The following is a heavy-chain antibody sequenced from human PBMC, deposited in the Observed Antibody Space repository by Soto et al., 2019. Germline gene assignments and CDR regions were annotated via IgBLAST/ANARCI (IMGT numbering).Heavy chain of an antibody. CDR1: GFTFRSYW. V-gene: IGHV3-74*01. CDR3: ARERGWFGEYNLDY. Sequence: EVQLVESGGGLVQPGGSLRLSCAASGFTFRSYWMHWVRQAPGKGLVWVSRINSDGSSTSYADSVKGRFTISRDNAKNTLYLQMNSLRAEDTAVYYCARERGWFGEYNLDYWGQGTLVTVSS. CDR2: INSDGSST. J-gene: IGHJ4*02. D-gene: IGHD3-10*01.